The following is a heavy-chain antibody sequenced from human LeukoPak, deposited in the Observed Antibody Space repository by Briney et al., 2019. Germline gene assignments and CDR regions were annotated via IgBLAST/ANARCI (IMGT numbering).Heavy chain of an antibody. D-gene: IGHD5-12*01. Sequence: SETLSLTRTVSGGSISSGGYYWSWIRQHPGKGLEWIGYIYYSGSTYYNPSLKSRVTISVDTPKNQFSLKLSSVTAADTAVYYCARGVGGGYDLGYWGQGTLVTVSS. J-gene: IGHJ4*02. CDR2: IYYSGST. CDR1: GGSISSGGYY. V-gene: IGHV4-31*03. CDR3: ARGVGGGYDLGY.